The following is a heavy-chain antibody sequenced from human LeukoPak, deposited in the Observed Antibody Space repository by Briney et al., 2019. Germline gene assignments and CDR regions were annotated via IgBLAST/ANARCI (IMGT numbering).Heavy chain of an antibody. CDR1: GFTFSSYS. Sequence: GGSLRLSCAASGFTFSSYSMNWVRQAPGKGLEWVSSISSGSSYIYHADSLEGRFTTSRDNANNSMYLQMNSLRVEDTAVYYCARDRSGDGAFDIWGPGTMVTVSS. J-gene: IGHJ3*02. CDR3: ARDRSGDGAFDI. CDR2: ISSGSSYI. V-gene: IGHV3-21*01. D-gene: IGHD3-22*01.